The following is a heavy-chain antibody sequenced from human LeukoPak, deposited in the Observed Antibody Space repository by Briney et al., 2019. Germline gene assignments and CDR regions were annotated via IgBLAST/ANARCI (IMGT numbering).Heavy chain of an antibody. D-gene: IGHD1-26*01. V-gene: IGHV3-30*18. CDR1: GGTFSSYG. J-gene: IGHJ5*02. Sequence: SCKASGGTFSSYGMHWVRQAPGKGLEWVAVISYDGSNKYYADSVKGRFTISRDNSKNTLYLQMNSLRAEDTAVYYCAKDDQWELPAWGQGTLVTVSS. CDR3: AKDDQWELPA. CDR2: ISYDGSNK.